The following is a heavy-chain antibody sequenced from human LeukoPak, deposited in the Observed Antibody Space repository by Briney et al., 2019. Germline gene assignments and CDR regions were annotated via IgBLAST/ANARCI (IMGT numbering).Heavy chain of an antibody. J-gene: IGHJ4*02. D-gene: IGHD3-22*01. V-gene: IGHV3-21*01. Sequence: TGGSLRLSCTASGFTFSSYFMNWVRQAPGKGLEWVSSITSSSSYIYYADSVKGRFTISRDNAKSSLYLQMNSLRAEDTAVYYCAKVFYYDSSALGYWGQGTLVTVSS. CDR3: AKVFYYDSSALGY. CDR1: GFTFSSYF. CDR2: ITSSSSYI.